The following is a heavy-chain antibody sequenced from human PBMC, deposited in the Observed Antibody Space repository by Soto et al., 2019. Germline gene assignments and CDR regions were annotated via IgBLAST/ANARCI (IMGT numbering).Heavy chain of an antibody. CDR2: ISWDSGSI. D-gene: IGHD1-1*01. J-gene: IGHJ6*04. V-gene: IGHV3-43*01. CDR1: GFTFDDYT. Sequence: GGSLRLSCAASGFTFDDYTMHWVRQPPGKGLEWVSLISWDSGSIYYGDSVKGRFTISRDNSKKSLYLQINSLRSEDSALYYCEKENGTRPYYYYGMDVGGKGPRATFPS. CDR3: EKENGTRPYYYYGMDV.